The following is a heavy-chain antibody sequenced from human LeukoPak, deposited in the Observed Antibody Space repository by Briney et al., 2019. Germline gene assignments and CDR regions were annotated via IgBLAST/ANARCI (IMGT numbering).Heavy chain of an antibody. CDR3: ARRYSSSSGYYYYYYMDV. Sequence: PGGSLRLSCAASGFTFSSYWMHWVRQAPGKGLVWVSRINSDGSSTSYADSVKGRFTISRDNAKNTLYLQMNSLRAEDTAVYYCARRYSSSSGYYYYYYMDVWGEGTTVTVSS. V-gene: IGHV3-74*01. J-gene: IGHJ6*03. CDR1: GFTFSSYW. D-gene: IGHD6-6*01. CDR2: INSDGSST.